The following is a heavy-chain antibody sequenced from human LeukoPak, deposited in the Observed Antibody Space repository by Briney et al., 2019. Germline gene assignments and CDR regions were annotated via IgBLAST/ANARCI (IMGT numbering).Heavy chain of an antibody. V-gene: IGHV3-53*01. J-gene: IGHJ4*02. CDR1: GFTFSSYW. CDR3: AREGYDGAFDY. Sequence: GGSLRLSCAASGFTFSSYWMSWVRQAPGKGLEWVSVIYSGGSTYYADSVKGRFTISRDNSKNTLYLQMNSLRAEDTAVYYCAREGYDGAFDYWGQGTLVTVSS. CDR2: IYSGGST. D-gene: IGHD3-16*01.